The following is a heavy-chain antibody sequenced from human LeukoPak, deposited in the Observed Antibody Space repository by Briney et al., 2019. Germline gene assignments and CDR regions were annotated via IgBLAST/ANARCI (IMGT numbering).Heavy chain of an antibody. Sequence: GGSLRVSCSASGFTFSLFGMNWVRQAPGKGLEWVSSISGSGNHIYYADSVKGRFIISRDNSKNTVYLQMDSLRAEDTAVYFCAKEYGYDYNYFYSMDVWGKGTTVTISS. D-gene: IGHD1-1*01. CDR1: GFTFSLFG. CDR2: ISGSGNHI. J-gene: IGHJ6*03. V-gene: IGHV3-21*01. CDR3: AKEYGYDYNYFYSMDV.